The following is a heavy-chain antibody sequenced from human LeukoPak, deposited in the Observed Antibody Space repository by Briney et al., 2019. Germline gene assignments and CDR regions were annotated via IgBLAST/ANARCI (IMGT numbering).Heavy chain of an antibody. J-gene: IGHJ6*03. CDR3: ARVLRYCSGGNCYSGGLGYMDV. CDR2: ISGGVGST. D-gene: IGHD2-15*01. Sequence: PGGSLRLSCAASGFTFSSYAMSWVRQAPGKGLEWVSNISGGVGSTYYADSVKGRFTISRDNSKNALFLQMNSLRAEDTAVYYCARVLRYCSGGNCYSGGLGYMDVWGKGTTVTISS. CDR1: GFTFSSYA. V-gene: IGHV3-23*01.